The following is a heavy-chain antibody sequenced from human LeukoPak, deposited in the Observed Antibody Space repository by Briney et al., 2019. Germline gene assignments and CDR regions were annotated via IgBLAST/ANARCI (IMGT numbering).Heavy chain of an antibody. Sequence: GESLKISCKGSGYSFTSYWIDWVRQMPGKGLEWMGIIYPGDSDTRYSPSFQGQVTISADKSISTAYLQWSSLKASDTAMYYCASVRRGPGIGGYSYGSFDYWGQGTLVTVSS. J-gene: IGHJ4*02. V-gene: IGHV5-51*01. CDR1: GYSFTSYW. CDR3: ASVRRGPGIGGYSYGSFDY. D-gene: IGHD5-18*01. CDR2: IYPGDSDT.